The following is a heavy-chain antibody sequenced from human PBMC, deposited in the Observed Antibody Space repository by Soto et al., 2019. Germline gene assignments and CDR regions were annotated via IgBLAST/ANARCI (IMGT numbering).Heavy chain of an antibody. Sequence: SETLSLTCTVSGGSISSYYWSWIRQPPGKGLEWIGYIYYSGSTNYNPSLKSRVTISVDTSKNQFSLKLSSVTAADTAVYYCARHVGPLDFWSGYLFDYWGQGTLVTVSS. V-gene: IGHV4-59*08. D-gene: IGHD3-3*01. CDR1: GGSISSYY. CDR3: ARHVGPLDFWSGYLFDY. CDR2: IYYSGST. J-gene: IGHJ4*02.